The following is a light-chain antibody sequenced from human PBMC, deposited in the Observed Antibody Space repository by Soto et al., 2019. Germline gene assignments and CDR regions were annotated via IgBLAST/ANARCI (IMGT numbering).Light chain of an antibody. Sequence: QSALTQPASVSGSPGQSITISCTGTSSDVGGYNYVSWYQQHPGKAPKLMIYDISNRPSGVSNRFSGSKSGNTASLTVSGVEAEDEADYYCSSYTISRENVVFGGGTQLTVL. CDR1: SSDVGGYNY. CDR2: DIS. V-gene: IGLV2-14*01. CDR3: SSYTISRENVV. J-gene: IGLJ2*01.